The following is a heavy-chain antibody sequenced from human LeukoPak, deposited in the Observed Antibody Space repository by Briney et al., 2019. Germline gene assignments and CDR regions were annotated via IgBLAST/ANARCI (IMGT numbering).Heavy chain of an antibody. CDR3: AKSPGVYDFWSALPYYYYGMDV. D-gene: IGHD3-3*01. V-gene: IGHV3-23*01. CDR1: GFTFSSYA. Sequence: GGSLRLSCAASGFTFSSYAMSWVRQAPGKGLEWVSAISGSGGSTYYADSVKGRFTISRDNSKNTLYLQMNSLRAEDTAVCYCAKSPGVYDFWSALPYYYYGMDVWGQGTTVTVSS. CDR2: ISGSGGST. J-gene: IGHJ6*02.